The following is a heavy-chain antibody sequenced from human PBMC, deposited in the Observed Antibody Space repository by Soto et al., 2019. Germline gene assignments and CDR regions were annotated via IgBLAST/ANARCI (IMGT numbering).Heavy chain of an antibody. D-gene: IGHD3-22*01. CDR2: IRSKAYGGTT. CDR1: GLTFGDYA. CDR3: SRDLGIEVDIPVY. J-gene: IGHJ4*02. Sequence: AGGSLRLSCTASGLTFGDYAMSWFRQAPGKGLEWVGFIRSKAYGGTTEYAASVKGRFTISRDDSKSIAYLQMNSLKTEDTAVYYCSRDLGIEVDIPVYWGQGTLVPVSS. V-gene: IGHV3-49*03.